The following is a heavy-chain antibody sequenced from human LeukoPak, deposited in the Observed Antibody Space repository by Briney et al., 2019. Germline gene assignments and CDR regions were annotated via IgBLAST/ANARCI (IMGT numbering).Heavy chain of an antibody. D-gene: IGHD3-22*01. V-gene: IGHV3-23*01. J-gene: IGHJ4*02. CDR2: ISGSGGST. CDR3: AKGKYYYDSSGYYPTPFDY. Sequence: TGGSLRLPCAASGFTLSSHAMSWVRQATGKGLEWGSAISGSGGSTYYAVSVKGRFTISRDNSKNTLYLQMNSLRGEDTAVYYCAKGKYYYDSSGYYPTPFDYWGQGTLVTVSS. CDR1: GFTLSSHA.